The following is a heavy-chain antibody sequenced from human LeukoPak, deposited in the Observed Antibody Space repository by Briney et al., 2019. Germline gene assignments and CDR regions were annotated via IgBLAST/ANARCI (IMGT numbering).Heavy chain of an antibody. CDR3: ARDYGGNSASRWFDP. J-gene: IGHJ5*02. CDR1: GDSISGYY. Sequence: SETLSLTCSVSGDSISGYYWSWIRQPAGKGLEWIATIYYSGGTYYNPSLQSRVTISVDTSKNQFSLKLSSLTAADTAVYYCARDYGGNSASRWFDPWGQGTLVTVSS. CDR2: IYYSGGT. V-gene: IGHV4-59*01. D-gene: IGHD4-23*01.